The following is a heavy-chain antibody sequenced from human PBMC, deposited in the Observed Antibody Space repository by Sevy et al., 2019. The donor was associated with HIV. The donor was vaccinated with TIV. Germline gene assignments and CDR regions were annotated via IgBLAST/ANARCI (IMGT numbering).Heavy chain of an antibody. CDR1: GFTFGDYA. Sequence: GGSLRLSCTASGFTFGDYAMSWFRQAPGKGLEWVGFIRSKAYGGTTEYAASVKGRFTISRDDSKSIAYLQMNSLRAEDTAVYYCARDLRGQYYSNYFDYWGQGTLVTVSS. D-gene: IGHD3-10*01. CDR3: ARDLRGQYYSNYFDY. CDR2: IRSKAYGGTT. V-gene: IGHV3-49*03. J-gene: IGHJ4*02.